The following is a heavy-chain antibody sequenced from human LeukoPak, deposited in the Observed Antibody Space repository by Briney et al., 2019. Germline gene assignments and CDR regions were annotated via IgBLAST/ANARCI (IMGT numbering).Heavy chain of an antibody. Sequence: PSETLSLTCTVSGGSISNYYWSWIRQPAGKGLEWIGRIYTSGSTNYNPSLKSRVTLSVDTSKNQFSLKLSSVTAADTAVYYCARERYFGSGSLLYYYGRDVWGQGTTVTVSS. CDR3: ARERYFGSGSLLYYYGRDV. CDR2: IYTSGST. CDR1: GGSISNYY. D-gene: IGHD3-10*01. J-gene: IGHJ6*02. V-gene: IGHV4-4*07.